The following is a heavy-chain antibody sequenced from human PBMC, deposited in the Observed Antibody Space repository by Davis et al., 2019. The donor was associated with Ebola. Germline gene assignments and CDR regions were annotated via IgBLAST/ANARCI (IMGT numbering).Heavy chain of an antibody. J-gene: IGHJ6*03. CDR2: IDPRDSYT. CDR1: GYTFTSDW. Sequence: GESLKISCKGSGYTFTSDWISWVRQMPGKGLEWMGRIDPRDSYTNYSPSFQGHVTISADKSISTAYLQWRSLKASDTGIYFCARLQVISVTSDYYYYYMAVWGKGTTVSVSS. D-gene: IGHD2/OR15-2a*01. CDR3: ARLQVISVTSDYYYYYMAV. V-gene: IGHV5-10-1*01.